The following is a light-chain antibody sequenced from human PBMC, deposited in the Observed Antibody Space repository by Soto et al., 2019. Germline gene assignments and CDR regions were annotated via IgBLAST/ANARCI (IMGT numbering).Light chain of an antibody. CDR2: AAS. V-gene: IGKV1-39*01. J-gene: IGKJ3*01. CDR1: QSISSY. CDR3: QQYNDWPPAFT. Sequence: DIQMTQSPSSLSASVGDRVTITCRASQSISSYLNWYQQKPGKAPKLLIYAASSLQSGVPSRFSGSGSGTDFTLTISSLQSEDFAFYYCQQYNDWPPAFTFGPGTKVDFK.